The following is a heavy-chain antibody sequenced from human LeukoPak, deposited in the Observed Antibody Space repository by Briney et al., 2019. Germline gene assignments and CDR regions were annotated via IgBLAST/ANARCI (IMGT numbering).Heavy chain of an antibody. J-gene: IGHJ4*02. D-gene: IGHD4-23*01. CDR2: IYHSGST. CDR1: GGSISSGGYS. CDR3: ARAVAGYFDY. V-gene: IGHV4-30-2*01. Sequence: PSQTLSLTCAVSGGSISSGGYSWSWIRQPPGKGLEWIGYIYHSGSTYYNPSLKSRVTISVDRSKNQFSLKLSSVTAADTAVYSCARAVAGYFDYWGQGTLVTVSS.